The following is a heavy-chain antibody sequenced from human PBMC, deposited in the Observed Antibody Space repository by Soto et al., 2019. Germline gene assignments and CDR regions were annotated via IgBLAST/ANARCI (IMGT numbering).Heavy chain of an antibody. D-gene: IGHD3-16*02. CDR2: ISSSSSTI. CDR3: ARGGDMITFGGVIVMNAFDI. V-gene: IGHV3-48*01. Sequence: GGSLRLSCAASGFTFSSYSMNWVRQAPGKGLEWVSYISSSSSTIYYADSVKGRFTISRDNAKNSLYLQMNSLRAKDTAVYYCARGGDMITFGGVIVMNAFDIWGQGTMVTVSS. CDR1: GFTFSSYS. J-gene: IGHJ3*02.